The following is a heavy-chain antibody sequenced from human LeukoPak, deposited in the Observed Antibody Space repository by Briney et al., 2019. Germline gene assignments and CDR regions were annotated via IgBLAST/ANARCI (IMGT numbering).Heavy chain of an antibody. CDR2: FDTNTGTS. J-gene: IGHJ5*02. CDR3: ARGSLQYFDWLLDGNWFDP. D-gene: IGHD3-9*01. CDR1: GYTFTGYA. Sequence: ASVKVSCKASGYTFTGYAVNWVRQAPGQGLEWMGWFDTNTGTSTYAQGFTGRFVFSLDTSISTAYLQISSLRADDTGVYYCARGSLQYFDWLLDGNWFDPLGQGTRVTVSS. V-gene: IGHV7-4-1*02.